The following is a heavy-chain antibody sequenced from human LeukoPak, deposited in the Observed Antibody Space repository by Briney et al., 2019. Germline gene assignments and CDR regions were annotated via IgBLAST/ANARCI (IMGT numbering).Heavy chain of an antibody. CDR3: ARLSAGGSGTQGDNYFDY. Sequence: EASETLSLTCTVSGGSISSSSYYWGWIRQPPGKGLEWIGSIYYSGSTYYNPSLKSRVTISVDTSKNQFSLKLSSVTAADTAVYYCARLSAGGSGTQGDNYFDYWGQGTLVTVSS. V-gene: IGHV4-39*01. D-gene: IGHD3-10*01. CDR1: GGSISSSSYY. CDR2: IYYSGST. J-gene: IGHJ4*02.